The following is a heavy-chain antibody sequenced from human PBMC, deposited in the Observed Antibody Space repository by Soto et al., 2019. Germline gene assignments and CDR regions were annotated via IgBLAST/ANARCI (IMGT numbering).Heavy chain of an antibody. CDR2: INAGNGNT. CDR1: GYTFTSYA. V-gene: IGHV1-3*05. Sequence: QVQLVQSGAEEKKPGASVKVSCKASGYTFTSYAMHWVRQAPGQRLEWMGWINAGNGNTKYSQKFQGRVTITRDKSASIAYMELSSLRSEDTAVYYCARGSGYYYWDDYWGQGTLVTVSS. CDR3: ARGSGYYYWDDY. D-gene: IGHD3-22*01. J-gene: IGHJ4*02.